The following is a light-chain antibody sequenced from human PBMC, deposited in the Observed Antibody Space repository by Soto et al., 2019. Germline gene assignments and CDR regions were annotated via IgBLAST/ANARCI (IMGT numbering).Light chain of an antibody. CDR2: GAS. Sequence: EIVLTQSPGTLSLSPGERATLSCRASQSVSSSYLAWYQQKPDQAPRLLIYGASSRATGIPDRFSGNGSGTDFTLTISRLEPEDFAVYYCQQYGSTSFTFGPGPKVDIK. CDR3: QQYGSTSFT. V-gene: IGKV3-20*01. J-gene: IGKJ3*01. CDR1: QSVSSSY.